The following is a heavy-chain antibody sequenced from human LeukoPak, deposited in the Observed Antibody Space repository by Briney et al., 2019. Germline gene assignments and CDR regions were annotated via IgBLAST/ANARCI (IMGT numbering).Heavy chain of an antibody. Sequence: GRSLRLSCAASGFTFSSYSMNWVRQAPGKGLEWVSSISDNSVYIYSADSVKGRFATSRDNAKNSLYLQMNSLRAEDTAVYYCTTPAAGPRAEYSQHWGQGTLVTGPS. J-gene: IGHJ1*01. CDR3: TTPAAGPRAEYSQH. D-gene: IGHD6-13*01. CDR1: GFTFSSYS. CDR2: ISDNSVYI. V-gene: IGHV3-21*01.